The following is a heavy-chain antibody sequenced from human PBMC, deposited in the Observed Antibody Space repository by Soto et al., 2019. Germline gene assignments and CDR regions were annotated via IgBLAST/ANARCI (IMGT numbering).Heavy chain of an antibody. Sequence: EVQLVESGGGLVKPGGSLRLSCAASGFTFSSYSMNWVRQAPGKGLEWVSSISSSSSYIYYADSVKGRFTISRDNAKNSLYLQMTSLRAEDTAVYYCARPWGHYYYYYYMDVWGKGTTGTVSS. V-gene: IGHV3-21*01. CDR2: ISSSSSYI. CDR1: GFTFSSYS. D-gene: IGHD7-27*01. CDR3: ARPWGHYYYYYYMDV. J-gene: IGHJ6*03.